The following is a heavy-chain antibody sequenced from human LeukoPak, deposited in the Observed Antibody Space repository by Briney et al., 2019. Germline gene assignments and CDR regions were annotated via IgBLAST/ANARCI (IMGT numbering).Heavy chain of an antibody. Sequence: GGSLRLSCAASGFTLSNYAMSWVRQAPGKGLEWVSGISGRGSSTFYADSVKGRFTISRDKSKNTLYLQMNSLRAEDTAVYYCAKDQVDYDSRPSRYFEYWGQGTLVTVSS. CDR3: AKDQVDYDSRPSRYFEY. V-gene: IGHV3-23*01. D-gene: IGHD3-22*01. CDR2: ISGRGSST. CDR1: GFTLSNYA. J-gene: IGHJ4*02.